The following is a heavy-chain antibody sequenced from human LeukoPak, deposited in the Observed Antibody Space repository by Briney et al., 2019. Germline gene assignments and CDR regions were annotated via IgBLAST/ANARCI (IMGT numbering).Heavy chain of an antibody. J-gene: IGHJ3*02. D-gene: IGHD3-10*01. CDR2: IYYSGST. CDR1: GGSISSYY. Sequence: SETLSLTCTVSGGSISSYYWSWIRQPPGKGLEWIGYIYYSGSTNYNPSLKSRVTISVDTSKNQFSLKLSSVTAADTAVYYCARGVTVVRGVYWAFDIWGQGRMVTVSS. V-gene: IGHV4-59*01. CDR3: ARGVTVVRGVYWAFDI.